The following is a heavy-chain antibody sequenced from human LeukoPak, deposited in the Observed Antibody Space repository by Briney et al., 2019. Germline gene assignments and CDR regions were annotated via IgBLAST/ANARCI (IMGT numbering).Heavy chain of an antibody. V-gene: IGHV3-43*01. CDR3: AKDESGYSYGYEYYYYYMDV. CDR1: GFTFDDYT. CDR2: ISWDGGST. J-gene: IGHJ6*03. D-gene: IGHD5-18*01. Sequence: GGSLRLSCAASGFTFDDYTMHWVRQAPGKGLEWVSLISWDGGSTYYADSVKGRFTISRDNSKNSLYLQMNSLRTEDTALYYCAKDESGYSYGYEYYYYYMDVWGKGTTVTISS.